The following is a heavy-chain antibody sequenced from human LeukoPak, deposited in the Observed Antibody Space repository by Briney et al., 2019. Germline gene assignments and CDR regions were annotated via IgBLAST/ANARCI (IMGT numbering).Heavy chain of an antibody. V-gene: IGHV4-34*01. CDR2: INHSGST. J-gene: IGHJ6*02. CDR3: ARLVVPAAIRYYYYGMDV. D-gene: IGHD2-2*02. CDR1: GGSFSGYY. Sequence: PSETLSLTCAVYGGSFSGYYWSWIRQPPGKGLEWIGEINHSGSTNYNPSLKSRVTISVDTSKNQFSLKLSSVTAADTAVYYCARLVVPAAIRYYYYGMDVWGQGTTVAVSS.